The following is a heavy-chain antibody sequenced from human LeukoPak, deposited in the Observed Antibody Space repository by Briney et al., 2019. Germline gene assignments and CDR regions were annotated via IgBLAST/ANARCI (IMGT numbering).Heavy chain of an antibody. CDR1: GGSFSGYY. J-gene: IGHJ6*03. D-gene: IGHD6-19*01. Sequence: PSETLSLTCAVYGGSFSGYYWSWIRQPPGKGLERIGEINHSGSTNYNPSLKSRVTISVDTSKNQFSLKLSSVTAADTAVYYCARIAVAGRIYYYYMDVWGKGTTVTVSS. CDR2: INHSGST. CDR3: ARIAVAGRIYYYYMDV. V-gene: IGHV4-34*01.